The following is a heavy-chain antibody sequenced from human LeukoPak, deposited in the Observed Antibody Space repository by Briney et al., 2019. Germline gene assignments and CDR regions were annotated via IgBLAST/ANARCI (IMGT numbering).Heavy chain of an antibody. D-gene: IGHD6-13*01. CDR1: GGTFSSYT. J-gene: IGHJ4*02. CDR2: IIPILGIA. V-gene: IGHV1-69*02. CDR3: ARGHKYSSSWHYYFDY. Sequence: ASVKVSCKASGGTFSSYTISWVRQAPGQGLEWMGRIIPILGIANYAQKFRGRVTITADKSTSTAYMELSSLRSEDTAVYYCARGHKYSSSWHYYFDYWGQGTLVTVSS.